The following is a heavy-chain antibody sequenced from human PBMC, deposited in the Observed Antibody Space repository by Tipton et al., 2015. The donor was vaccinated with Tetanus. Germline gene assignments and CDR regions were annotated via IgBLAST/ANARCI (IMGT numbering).Heavy chain of an antibody. V-gene: IGHV4-39*01. CDR1: GGSISSSSYY. CDR3: ARHEAGVDAFDI. CDR2: IYYSGST. Sequence: TLSLTCTASGGSISSSSYYWGWIRQPPGKGLEWIGSIYYSGSTYYNPSLKSRVTISVDTSKNQFSLKLSSVTAADTAVYYCARHEAGVDAFDIWGQGTMVTVSS. D-gene: IGHD3-10*01. J-gene: IGHJ3*02.